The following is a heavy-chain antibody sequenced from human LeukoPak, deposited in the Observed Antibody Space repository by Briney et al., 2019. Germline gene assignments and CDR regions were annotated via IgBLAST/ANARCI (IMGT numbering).Heavy chain of an antibody. CDR2: INDSGST. D-gene: IGHD1-1*01. J-gene: IGHJ4*02. V-gene: IGHV4-59*08. CDR1: GGSIRSYY. Sequence: PSETLSLTCTVSGGSIRSYYWSWIRQPPEKGLEWIGYINDSGSTNSNPSLKSRVTMSVDTSKNQFSLKLSSVTAADTAVYYCTRRGRNNWGEGNDYWGQGTLVTVSS. CDR3: TRRGRNNWGEGNDY.